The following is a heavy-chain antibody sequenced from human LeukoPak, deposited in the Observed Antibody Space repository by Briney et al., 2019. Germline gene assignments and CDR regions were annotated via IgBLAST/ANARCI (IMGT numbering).Heavy chain of an antibody. Sequence: GGSLRLSCAASGFTFSSYSMNWVRQAPGKGLEWVSSISSSSSYIYYADSVKGRFTISRDNAKNSLYLQMNSLRAEDTAVYYCARAYCSSTSCYSLGYWGQGTLVTVSS. CDR2: ISSSSSYI. CDR3: ARAYCSSTSCYSLGY. D-gene: IGHD2-2*01. J-gene: IGHJ4*02. CDR1: GFTFSSYS. V-gene: IGHV3-21*01.